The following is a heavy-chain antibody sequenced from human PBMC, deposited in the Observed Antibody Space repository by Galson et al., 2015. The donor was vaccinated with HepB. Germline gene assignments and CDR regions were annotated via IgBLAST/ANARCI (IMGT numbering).Heavy chain of an antibody. D-gene: IGHD5-24*01. CDR3: ARDVSRKRWLQFDY. Sequence: SLRLSCAASGFTFSGYAMRWVRQAPGKGLEWVSTITSGGITYYADSVRGRFTISRDNSKNTLYLQMNSLRAEDTAVYYCARDVSRKRWLQFDYWGQGTLVTVSS. V-gene: IGHV3-23*01. J-gene: IGHJ4*02. CDR1: GFTFSGYA. CDR2: ITSGGIT.